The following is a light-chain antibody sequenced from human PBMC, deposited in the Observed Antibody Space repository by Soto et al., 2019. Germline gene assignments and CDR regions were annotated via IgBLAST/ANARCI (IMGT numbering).Light chain of an antibody. Sequence: QSALTQPASVSGSPGQSITISCTGTSSDVGGYNYVSWYQQHPGKAPKLMIYEVSNRPSGVSNRSSGSKSGNTASLTISGLQAEDEADYYCSSYTSSTFYVFGTGIKLTVL. V-gene: IGLV2-14*01. J-gene: IGLJ1*01. CDR2: EVS. CDR3: SSYTSSTFYV. CDR1: SSDVGGYNY.